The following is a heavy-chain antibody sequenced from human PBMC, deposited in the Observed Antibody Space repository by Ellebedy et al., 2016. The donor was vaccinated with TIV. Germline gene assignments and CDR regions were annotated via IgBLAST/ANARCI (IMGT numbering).Heavy chain of an antibody. CDR1: GFTFDDYA. Sequence: GGSLRLXCAASGFTFDDYAMHWVRQAPGKGLEWVSGISWNSGSIGYADSVKGRFTISRDNAKNSLYLQMNSLRAEDTALYYCAKDTVFSDWGQGTLVTVSS. V-gene: IGHV3-9*01. D-gene: IGHD1-26*01. CDR3: AKDTVFSD. CDR2: ISWNSGSI. J-gene: IGHJ4*02.